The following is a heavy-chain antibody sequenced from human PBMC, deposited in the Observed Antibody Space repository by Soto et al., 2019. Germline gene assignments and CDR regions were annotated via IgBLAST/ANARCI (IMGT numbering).Heavy chain of an antibody. V-gene: IGHV1-69*06. CDR1: GLIFSSYA. CDR2: ILPIFGTT. J-gene: IGHJ6*02. D-gene: IGHD3-9*01. CDR3: VRGANYYISTGKGYYFPGMVA. Sequence: QVQLVQSGAEVKKPGSSVKVSCKASGLIFSSYAISWVRQAPGQGLEWVGGILPIFGTTNYAQRFKGRVTITADTSTTTTYLDLSSLRSEDTAVYFCVRGANYYISTGKGYYFPGMVAGGQGTTVTVSS.